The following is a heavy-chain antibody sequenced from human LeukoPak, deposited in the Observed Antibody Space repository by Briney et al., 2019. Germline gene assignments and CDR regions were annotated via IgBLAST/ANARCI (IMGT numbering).Heavy chain of an antibody. CDR1: GFTFSSYD. Sequence: QPGGSLRLSCEASGFTFSSYDMRWVRQAPGKGLEGVAKINQDGSERYYVDSVKGRFTISRDNAKNSLYLQMNSLRAEDTAVYYCARYTGLLNMVFGHRGVYFDYWGQGTLVTVSS. CDR2: INQDGSER. D-gene: IGHD3/OR15-3a*01. CDR3: ARYTGLLNMVFGHRGVYFDY. V-gene: IGHV3-7*03. J-gene: IGHJ4*02.